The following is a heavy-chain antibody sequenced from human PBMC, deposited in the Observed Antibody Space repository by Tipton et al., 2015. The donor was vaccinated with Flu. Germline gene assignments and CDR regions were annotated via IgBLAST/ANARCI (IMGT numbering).Heavy chain of an antibody. J-gene: IGHJ6*02. CDR2: IYSSGST. CDR1: SPRSYY. CDR3: ARDLWNDRRAYYYYGVDV. D-gene: IGHD1-1*01. V-gene: IGHV4-39*07. Sequence: SPRSYYWGWIRQPPGKGLEWIGCIYSSGSTYYNPSLKSRVTIAVDSSKNEFSLTLASLTAADTAVYYCARDLWNDRRAYYYYGVDVWGQGTTVTVSS.